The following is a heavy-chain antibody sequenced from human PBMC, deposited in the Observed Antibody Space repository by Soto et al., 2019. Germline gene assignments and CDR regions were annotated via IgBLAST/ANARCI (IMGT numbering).Heavy chain of an antibody. D-gene: IGHD6-6*01. CDR1: GGTFSSYA. CDR3: ARERIAAPHNWFDP. CDR2: SIPIFGTA. J-gene: IGHJ5*02. V-gene: IGHV1-69*01. Sequence: QVQLVQSGAEVKKPGSSVKVSCKASGGTFSSYAISWVRQAPGQGLEWMGGSIPIFGTANYAQKFQGRVTITADESTSTAYMELSSLRSEDTAVYYCARERIAAPHNWFDPWGQGTLVTVSS.